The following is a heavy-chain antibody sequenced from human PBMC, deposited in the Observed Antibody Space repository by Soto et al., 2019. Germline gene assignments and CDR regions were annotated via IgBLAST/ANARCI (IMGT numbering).Heavy chain of an antibody. CDR2: IHYDGRT. J-gene: IGHJ4*02. CDR3: ARHLDNYGDWDFDY. Sequence: QLQLQESGPGLVKPSETLSLPCTVSGGSISTNSHYLGWIRQPPGKRLEWIASIHYDGRTYYNPPLNSLVTVSLDTSRNQSSLNLISVTAADTAMYYCARHLDNYGDWDFDYWAQGTLVTFSS. V-gene: IGHV4-39*01. D-gene: IGHD2-21*01. CDR1: GGSISTNSHY.